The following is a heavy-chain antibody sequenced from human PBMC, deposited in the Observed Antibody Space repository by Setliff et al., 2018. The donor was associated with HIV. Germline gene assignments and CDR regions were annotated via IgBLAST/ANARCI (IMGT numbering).Heavy chain of an antibody. J-gene: IGHJ4*02. CDR2: IHHSGGT. CDR3: SSLPDINSWPFDY. V-gene: IGHV4-59*11. CDR1: YGSISGHY. D-gene: IGHD6-13*01. Sequence: SETLSLTCTVSYGSISGHYWTWIRQPPGKGLEWVGYIHHSGGTQYNPSLMRRLTMSVDSSKNQFSVSLSSVTAADTAVDYCSSLPDINSWPFDYWARGTLVTVSS.